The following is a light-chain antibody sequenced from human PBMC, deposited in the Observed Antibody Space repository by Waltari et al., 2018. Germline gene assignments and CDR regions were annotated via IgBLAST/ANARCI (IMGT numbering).Light chain of an antibody. V-gene: IGKV3D-15*01. Sequence: EIVMTQSPAVLSVSPGQRATLSCRASETVTSHLAWYQQKPGQAPRLLIYDFSTRAAGIPARFSGSGSETEFTLTVTSLQSEDCAVYYCQQYYEWQTFGPGTKVEIK. CDR3: QQYYEWQT. CDR1: ETVTSH. J-gene: IGKJ1*01. CDR2: DFS.